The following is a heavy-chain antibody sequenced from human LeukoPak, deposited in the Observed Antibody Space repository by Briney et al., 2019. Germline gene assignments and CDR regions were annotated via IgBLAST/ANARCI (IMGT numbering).Heavy chain of an antibody. CDR1: GLTVSSNY. D-gene: IGHD6-13*01. CDR2: ISGSGGAT. J-gene: IGHJ4*02. V-gene: IGHV3-23*01. Sequence: TEGSLRLSCAASGLTVSSNYMSWVRRAPGKGLEWVAGISGSGGATYYADSVKGRFTISRDNSKSTVSLQMQSLRAEDTAVYYCAKDNGGYSSSSFGSWGQGALVTVSS. CDR3: AKDNGGYSSSSFGS.